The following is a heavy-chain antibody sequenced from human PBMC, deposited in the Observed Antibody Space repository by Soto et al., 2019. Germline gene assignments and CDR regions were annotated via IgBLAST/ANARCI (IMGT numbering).Heavy chain of an antibody. D-gene: IGHD2-21*02. CDR2: INHSGST. V-gene: IGHV4-34*01. Sequence: PSETLSLTCAVYGGSIIGYYWSWIRQPPGKGLEWIGEINHSGSTNYNPSLKSRVTISVDTSKNQFSLKLSSVTAADTAVYYCARGYVVVTAIYGDYYYGMDVWGQGTTVTVSS. CDR3: ARGYVVVTAIYGDYYYGMDV. J-gene: IGHJ6*02. CDR1: GGSIIGYY.